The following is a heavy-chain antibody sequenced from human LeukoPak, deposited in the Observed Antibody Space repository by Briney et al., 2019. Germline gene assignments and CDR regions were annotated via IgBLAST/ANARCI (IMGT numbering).Heavy chain of an antibody. D-gene: IGHD3-3*02. Sequence: SETLSLTCTVSGDSISSYYWSWIRQPPGKGLEWIGYICYSGSTIYNPSLKSRVTMSLDTSKNQFSLKLRSVTAADTAVYYCARGVISTDAFDVRGQGTMVTVSS. CDR1: GDSISSYY. CDR3: ARGVISTDAFDV. CDR2: ICYSGST. J-gene: IGHJ3*01. V-gene: IGHV4-59*01.